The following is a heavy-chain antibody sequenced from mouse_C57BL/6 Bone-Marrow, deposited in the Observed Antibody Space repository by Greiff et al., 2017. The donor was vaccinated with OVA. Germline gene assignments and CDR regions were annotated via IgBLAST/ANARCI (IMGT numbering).Heavy chain of an antibody. CDR3: ARYSLYRWDY. V-gene: IGHV7-3*01. CDR1: GFTFTDYY. CDR2: IRNKANGYTT. Sequence: EVKLVESGGGLVQPGGSLSLSCAASGFTFTDYYMSWVRQPPGKALEWLGFIRNKANGYTTEYSASVKGRFTISRDNSQSILYLQMNALRAADNATYYCARYSLYRWDYWGQGTSVTVSS. J-gene: IGHJ4*01. D-gene: IGHD2-1*01.